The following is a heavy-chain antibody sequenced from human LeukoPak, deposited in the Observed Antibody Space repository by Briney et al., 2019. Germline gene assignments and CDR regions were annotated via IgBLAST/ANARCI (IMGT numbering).Heavy chain of an antibody. Sequence: SVKVSCKASGGTFSSYAISWVRQAPGQGLEWMGGIIPIFGTANYAQKFQGRVTITADESTSTAYMELSSLRSEDTAVYYCARGMRYYDSSGPHNRWGQGTLVTVSS. J-gene: IGHJ5*02. CDR3: ARGMRYYDSSGPHNR. CDR1: GGTFSSYA. D-gene: IGHD3-22*01. V-gene: IGHV1-69*13. CDR2: IIPIFGTA.